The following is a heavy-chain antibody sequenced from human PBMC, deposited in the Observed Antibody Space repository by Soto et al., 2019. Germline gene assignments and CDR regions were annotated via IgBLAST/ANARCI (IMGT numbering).Heavy chain of an antibody. CDR2: IIPIFGTA. Sequence: QVQLVQSGAEVKKPGSSVKVSCKASGGTFSSYAISWVRQAPGQGLEWMGGIIPIFGTANYAQKFQGRVTITADESTSTAYMELSSLRSEDTAVYYGARDIPGARSESGGGAFDLWGQGTMVTVSS. CDR3: ARDIPGARSESGGGAFDL. CDR1: GGTFSSYA. J-gene: IGHJ3*01. D-gene: IGHD2-2*02. V-gene: IGHV1-69*01.